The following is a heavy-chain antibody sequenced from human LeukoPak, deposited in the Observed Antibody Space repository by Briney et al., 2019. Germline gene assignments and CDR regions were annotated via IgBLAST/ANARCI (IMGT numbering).Heavy chain of an antibody. CDR1: GGSISSYY. CDR2: IYYSGST. CDR3: ARGRWDYYGTLDAFDI. J-gene: IGHJ3*02. Sequence: SETLSLTCTVSGGSISSYYWSWIRQPPGKGLEWIGYIYYSGSTNYNPSLKSRVTIPVDTSKNQFSLKLSSVTAADTAVYYCARGRWDYYGTLDAFDIWGQGTMVTVSS. D-gene: IGHD3-10*01. V-gene: IGHV4-59*01.